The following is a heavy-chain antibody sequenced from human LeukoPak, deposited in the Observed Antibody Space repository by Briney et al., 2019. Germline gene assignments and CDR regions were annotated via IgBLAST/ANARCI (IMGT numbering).Heavy chain of an antibody. CDR2: IIPILGIA. CDR3: ARDGSGSYYNGDRYYYYYYGMDV. V-gene: IGHV1-69*04. J-gene: IGHJ6*02. D-gene: IGHD3-10*01. CDR1: GGTFSSCA. Sequence: SVKVSCKASGGTFSSCAISWVRQSPGQGLEWMGRIIPILGIANYAQKFQGRVTITADKSTSTAYVELSSLRSEDTAVYYCARDGSGSYYNGDRYYYYYYGMDVWGQGTTVTVSS.